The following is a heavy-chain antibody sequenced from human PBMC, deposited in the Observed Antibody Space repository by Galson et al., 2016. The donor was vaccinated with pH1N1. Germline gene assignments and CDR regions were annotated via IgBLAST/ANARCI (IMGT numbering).Heavy chain of an antibody. D-gene: IGHD5-18*01. J-gene: IGHJ4*02. CDR2: INNRGSTI. CDR3: ARETYVDTPIR. Sequence: SLRLSCAASGFTFSTYSMNWVRQAPGKGLEWVSYINNRGSTIYSSDPVKGRFTISRDNVQNSLYLQRNSLRAEDTDVYYCARETYVDTPIRWGQGTLVTVSS. CDR1: GFTFSTYS. V-gene: IGHV3-48*01.